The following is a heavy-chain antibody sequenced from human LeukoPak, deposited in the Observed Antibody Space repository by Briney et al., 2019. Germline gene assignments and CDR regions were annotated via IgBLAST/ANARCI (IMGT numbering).Heavy chain of an antibody. V-gene: IGHV3-13*01. Sequence: GGSLRLSCAASGFTVSSNYMSWVRQATGKGLEWVSAIGTAGDTYYPGSVKGRFTISRENAKNSLYLQMTSLRAGDTAVYYCARGAHYYDSSGPYYFDYWGQGTLVTVSS. CDR3: ARGAHYYDSSGPYYFDY. CDR1: GFTVSSNY. CDR2: IGTAGDT. D-gene: IGHD3-22*01. J-gene: IGHJ4*02.